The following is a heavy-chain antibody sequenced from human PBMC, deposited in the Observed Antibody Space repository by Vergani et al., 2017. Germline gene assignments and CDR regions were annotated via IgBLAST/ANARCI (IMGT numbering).Heavy chain of an antibody. V-gene: IGHV3-21*02. CDR2: ISGSSSYV. CDR3: ARGLWYCTHIRCSPPSY. D-gene: IGHD2-8*01. Sequence: EVQLVESGGGLVKPGGSLRLSCAASGFSFSSYSMNWVRQAPGKGLVWVASISGSSSYVFYRDSVEGRFTITRDNAKKSVYLQMNSLRAEDTAMYFCARGLWYCTHIRCSPPSYWGQGTQVTVSS. J-gene: IGHJ4*02. CDR1: GFSFSSYS.